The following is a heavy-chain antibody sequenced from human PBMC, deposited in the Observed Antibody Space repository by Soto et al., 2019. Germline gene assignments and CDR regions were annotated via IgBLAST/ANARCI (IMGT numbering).Heavy chain of an antibody. J-gene: IGHJ4*02. V-gene: IGHV3-33*06. D-gene: IGHD3-9*01. CDR2: IWYDGSNK. CDR3: AKFFWGYYDILTGYSH. CDR1: GFTFSSYG. Sequence: GGSLRLSCAASGFTFSSYGMHWVRQAPGKGLEWVAVIWYDGSNKYYADSVKGRFTISRDNSKNTLYLQMNSLRAEDTAVYYCAKFFWGYYDILTGYSHWGQGTLVTVSS.